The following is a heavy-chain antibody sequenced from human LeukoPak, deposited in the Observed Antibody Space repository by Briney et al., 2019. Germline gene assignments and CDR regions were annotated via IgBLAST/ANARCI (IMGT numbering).Heavy chain of an antibody. CDR3: ARGGGSYGGYYFDY. D-gene: IGHD1-26*01. V-gene: IGHV3-33*01. Sequence: QPGGSLRLSCAASGFTFSSYGMHWVRQAPGKGLEWVAVIWYDGSNKYYADSVKGRFTISRDNSKNTLYLQMNSLRAEDTAVYYRARGGGSYGGYYFDYWGQGTLVTVSS. CDR2: IWYDGSNK. CDR1: GFTFSSYG. J-gene: IGHJ4*02.